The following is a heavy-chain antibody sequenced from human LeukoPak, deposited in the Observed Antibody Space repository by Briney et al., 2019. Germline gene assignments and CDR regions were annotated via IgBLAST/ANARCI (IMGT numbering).Heavy chain of an antibody. J-gene: IGHJ3*02. CDR3: ARDRAYCSSTSCPYDAFDI. Sequence: ASVTVSFKASGYTFTVYYMHWVRQAPGQGGEGMGGINPNSCGTNYAQNFQGTVTMTRDTSISTAYMDLSRLRSHDTAVYYCARDRAYCSSTSCPYDAFDIWGQGTMVTVSS. CDR2: INPNSCGT. CDR1: GYTFTVYY. V-gene: IGHV1-2*02. D-gene: IGHD2-2*01.